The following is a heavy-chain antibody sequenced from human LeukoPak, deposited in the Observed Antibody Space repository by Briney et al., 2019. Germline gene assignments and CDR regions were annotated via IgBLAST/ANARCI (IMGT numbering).Heavy chain of an antibody. CDR2: IFYSGST. Sequence: PSETLSHTCTVSGGSISSYYWSWIRQPPGKGLEWIGYIFYSGSTNYNPSLKGRVTISVDTSKNQFSLNLSSVTAADTAVYYCARALYYYDSSGPLPLKWGQGTLVTVSS. D-gene: IGHD3-22*01. J-gene: IGHJ4*02. CDR3: ARALYYYDSSGPLPLK. V-gene: IGHV4-59*01. CDR1: GGSISSYY.